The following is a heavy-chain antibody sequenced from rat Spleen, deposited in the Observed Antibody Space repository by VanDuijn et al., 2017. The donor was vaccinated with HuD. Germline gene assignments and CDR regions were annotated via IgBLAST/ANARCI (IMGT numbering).Heavy chain of an antibody. J-gene: IGHJ2*01. CDR2: IWGNGET. V-gene: IGHV2-13*01. CDR1: GFSLISNS. CDR3: ARHDYSGDVDFEY. D-gene: IGHD1-1*01. Sequence: QVQLKESGPGLVQPSQTLSLICTVSGFSLISNSVHWVRQPPGKGLEWLGVIWGNGETNYNYALKSRLRISRDTSKSQVYLKMNSLQTEDTGTYYCARHDYSGDVDFEYWGQGVMVTVSS.